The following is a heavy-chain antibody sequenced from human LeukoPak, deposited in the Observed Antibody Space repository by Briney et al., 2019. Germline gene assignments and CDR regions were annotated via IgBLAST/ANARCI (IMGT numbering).Heavy chain of an antibody. J-gene: IGHJ6*02. Sequence: SETLSLTCIVSGGSISGYYWNWIRQPAGKGLEWIGHIYTSGSTKYNPSLKSRVTMSVDTPKNQFSLKLSSVTAADTAVYYCARIDIAGSRRMDVWGQGTTVTVSS. D-gene: IGHD3-10*01. CDR1: GGSISGYY. CDR3: ARIDIAGSRRMDV. CDR2: IYTSGST. V-gene: IGHV4-4*07.